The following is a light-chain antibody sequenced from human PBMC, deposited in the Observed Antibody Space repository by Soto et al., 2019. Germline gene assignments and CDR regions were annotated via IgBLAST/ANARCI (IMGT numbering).Light chain of an antibody. V-gene: IGKV3-20*01. CDR1: QSISSSY. CDR2: GAS. CDR3: QQYGTSLLT. Sequence: EIVLTQSPGTLSLSPGERATLSGRASQSISSSYLAWYQQKPGQAPRLLIYGASSRATGIPARFSGSGSGTDFTLTISRLEPEDFAVYYCQQYGTSLLTFGGGTKVEIK. J-gene: IGKJ4*01.